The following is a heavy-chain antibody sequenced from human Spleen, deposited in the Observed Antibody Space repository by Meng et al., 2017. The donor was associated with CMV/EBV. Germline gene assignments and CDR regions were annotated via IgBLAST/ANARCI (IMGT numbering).Heavy chain of an antibody. Sequence: GGSLRLSCAASGFIFSNYGMHWVRQAPGKGLEWVTFIRYDGSNERYADSVKGRFTISRDNSKNTLYLQMSSLRPEDTAVYYCAKDLATRSWNSDAFDIWGQGTMVTVSS. D-gene: IGHD1-7*01. CDR1: GFIFSNYG. CDR3: AKDLATRSWNSDAFDI. CDR2: IRYDGSNE. J-gene: IGHJ3*02. V-gene: IGHV3-30*02.